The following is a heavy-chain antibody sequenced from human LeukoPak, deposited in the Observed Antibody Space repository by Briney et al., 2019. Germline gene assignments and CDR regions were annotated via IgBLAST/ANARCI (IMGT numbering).Heavy chain of an antibody. D-gene: IGHD2-2*01. CDR2: IKQDGSEK. CDR1: GVTFSSYW. Sequence: GGSLRLSCAASGVTFSSYWMSWVRQAPGKGLEWVANIKQDGSEKYYVDSVKGRFTISRDNAKNSLYLQMNSLRAEDTAVYYCARDDCSSISCYHNWFDPWGQGTLVTVSS. J-gene: IGHJ5*02. CDR3: ARDDCSSISCYHNWFDP. V-gene: IGHV3-7*01.